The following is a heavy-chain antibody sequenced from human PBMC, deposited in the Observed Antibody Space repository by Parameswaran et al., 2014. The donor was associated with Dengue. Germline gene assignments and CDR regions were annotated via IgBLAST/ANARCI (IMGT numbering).Heavy chain of an antibody. CDR3: ARVLGIESSSSSNCMDV. D-gene: IGHD6-6*01. V-gene: IGHV3-30-3*01. J-gene: IGHJ6*03. Sequence: WIRQPRKGWVVAVISYDGSNKYYADSVKGRFTISRDNSKNTVYLQMNSLSTEDTAVYYCARVLGIESSSSSNCMDVWGKGTTVTVSS. CDR2: ISYDGSNK.